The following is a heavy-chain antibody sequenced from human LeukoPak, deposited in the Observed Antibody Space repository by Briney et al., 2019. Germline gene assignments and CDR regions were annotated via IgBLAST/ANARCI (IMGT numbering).Heavy chain of an antibody. Sequence: GGTLRLSRAASGFTFSSYGMSWVRQAPGKGLEWVSAISGSGGSTYYADSVKGRFTISRDNSKNTLYLQMNSLRAEDTAVYYCAKDGAEGYYYYMDVWGKGTTVTISS. CDR1: GFTFSSYG. V-gene: IGHV3-23*01. J-gene: IGHJ6*03. CDR3: AKDGAEGYYYYMDV. D-gene: IGHD3-16*01. CDR2: ISGSGGST.